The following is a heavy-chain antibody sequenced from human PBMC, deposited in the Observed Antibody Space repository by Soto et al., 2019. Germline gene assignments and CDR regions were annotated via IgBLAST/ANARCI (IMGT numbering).Heavy chain of an antibody. CDR3: ARDRIAVAGSVSALDY. V-gene: IGHV3-33*01. Sequence: GGSLRLSCAASGFTFSSYGMHWVRQAPGKGLEWVAVIWYDGSNKYYADPVKGRFTISRDNSKNTLYLQMNSLRAEDTAVYYCARDRIAVAGSVSALDYWGQGTLVTVSS. CDR1: GFTFSSYG. J-gene: IGHJ4*02. D-gene: IGHD6-19*01. CDR2: IWYDGSNK.